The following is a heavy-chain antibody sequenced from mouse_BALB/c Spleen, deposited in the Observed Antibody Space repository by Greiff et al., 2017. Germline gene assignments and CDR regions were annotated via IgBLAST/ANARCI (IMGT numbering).Heavy chain of an antibody. CDR3: ARYDGYYTPLDY. D-gene: IGHD2-3*01. CDR2: IDPENGNT. J-gene: IGHJ2*01. V-gene: IGHV14-1*02. Sequence: EVQLQQSGAELVRPGALVKLSCKASGFNIKDYYMHWVQQRPEQGLEWIGWIDPENGNTIYDPKFQGRASITADTSSNTAFLQLSSLTSEDTAVYYCARYDGYYTPLDYWGQGTTLTVSS. CDR1: GFNIKDYY.